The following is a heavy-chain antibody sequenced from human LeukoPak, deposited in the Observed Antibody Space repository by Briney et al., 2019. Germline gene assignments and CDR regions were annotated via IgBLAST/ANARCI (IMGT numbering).Heavy chain of an antibody. CDR3: ARVGVSSGWSFDY. D-gene: IGHD6-19*01. CDR1: GGSFSGYY. CDR2: INHSGST. Sequence: KPSETLSLACAVYGGSFSGYYWSWIRQPPGKGLEWIGEINHSGSTNYNPSLKSRVTISVDTSKNQFSLKLSSVTAADTAVYYCARVGVSSGWSFDYWGQGTLVTVSS. V-gene: IGHV4-34*01. J-gene: IGHJ4*02.